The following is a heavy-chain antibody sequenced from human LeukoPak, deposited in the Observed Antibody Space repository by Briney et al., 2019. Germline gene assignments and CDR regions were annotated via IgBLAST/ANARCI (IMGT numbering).Heavy chain of an antibody. Sequence: PGGSLRLSCAASGFTFSSYWMHWVRQAPGKGLVWVSRINTDGSSTSYADSVKGRFTISRDNSKNTLYLQMNSLRAEDTAVYYCASHIVTFAFDIWGQGTMVTVSS. J-gene: IGHJ3*02. D-gene: IGHD5-12*01. CDR3: ASHIVTFAFDI. V-gene: IGHV3-74*01. CDR1: GFTFSSYW. CDR2: INTDGSST.